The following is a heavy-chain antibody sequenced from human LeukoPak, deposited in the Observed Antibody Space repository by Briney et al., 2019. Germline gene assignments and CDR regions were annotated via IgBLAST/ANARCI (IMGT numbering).Heavy chain of an antibody. CDR3: AGPKTTVTTPDY. D-gene: IGHD4-17*01. J-gene: IGHJ4*02. Sequence: SETLSLTCTASGGSISSSSYYWGWIRQPPGKGLEWIGSIYYSGSTYYNPSLKSRVTISVDTSKNQFSLKLSSVTAADTAVYYCAGPKTTVTTPDYWGQGTLVTVSS. CDR1: GGSISSSSYY. CDR2: IYYSGST. V-gene: IGHV4-39*01.